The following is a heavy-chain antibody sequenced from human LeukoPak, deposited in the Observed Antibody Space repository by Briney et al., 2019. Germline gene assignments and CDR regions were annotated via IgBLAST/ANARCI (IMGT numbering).Heavy chain of an antibody. CDR1: GYTLTGLS. D-gene: IGHD3-16*02. CDR2: FDPEDGET. Sequence: GASVKVSCKVSGYTLTGLSMHWVRQAPGKGLEWMGGFDPEDGETIYAQKFQGRVTMTEDTSTDTAYMELSSLRSEDTAVYYCATRWIFGGVIGPFFDYWGQGTLVTAPS. CDR3: ATRWIFGGVIGPFFDY. V-gene: IGHV1-24*01. J-gene: IGHJ4*02.